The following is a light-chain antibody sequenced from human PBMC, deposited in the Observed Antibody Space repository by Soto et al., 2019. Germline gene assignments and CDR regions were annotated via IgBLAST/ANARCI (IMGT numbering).Light chain of an antibody. CDR1: QSISSW. Sequence: DIQMTQSPSTLSASVGDRVTITCRASQSISSWLAWYQQKPGKAPKLPIYKASSLESGVPSRFSGSGSGTAFTLTISSLQPDDFATYYCQQYNTSPITFGQGTRLEIK. V-gene: IGKV1-5*03. CDR2: KAS. J-gene: IGKJ5*01. CDR3: QQYNTSPIT.